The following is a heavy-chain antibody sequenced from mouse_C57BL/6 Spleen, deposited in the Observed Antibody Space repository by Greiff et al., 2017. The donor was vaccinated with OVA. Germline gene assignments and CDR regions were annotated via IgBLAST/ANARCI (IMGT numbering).Heavy chain of an antibody. V-gene: IGHV5-6*02. CDR2: ISSGGSYT. CDR3: ARHRANPYYFDY. D-gene: IGHD6-1*01. CDR1: GFTFSSYG. Sequence: EVMLVESGGDLVKPGGSLTLSCAASGFTFSSYGMSWVRQTPDKRLEWVATISSGGSYTYYPDSVKGRFTISRDNAKNTLYLQMSSLKSEDTAMYYCARHRANPYYFDYWGQGTTLTVSS. J-gene: IGHJ2*01.